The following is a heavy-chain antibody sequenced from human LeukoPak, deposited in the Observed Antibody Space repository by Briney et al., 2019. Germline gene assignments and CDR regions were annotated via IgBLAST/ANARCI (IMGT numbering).Heavy chain of an antibody. J-gene: IGHJ4*02. CDR3: ARGDDYVWGSYQGGPPYYFDY. CDR1: GFTFISYA. CDR2: ISGSGDST. D-gene: IGHD3-16*01. V-gene: IGHV3-23*01. Sequence: PGGSLRLSCAASGFTFISYAMTWVRQAPGKGLQWVSAISGSGDSTHYADSVKGRFTISRDNSKNTLYLQMNSLRAEDTAVYYCARGDDYVWGSYQGGPPYYFDYWGQGTLVTVSS.